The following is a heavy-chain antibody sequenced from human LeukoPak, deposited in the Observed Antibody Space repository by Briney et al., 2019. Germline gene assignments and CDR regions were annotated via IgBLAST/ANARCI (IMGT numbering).Heavy chain of an antibody. CDR2: IYHTGST. J-gene: IGHJ5*02. D-gene: IGHD2-2*01. Sequence: SETLSLTCAVSGVSISSGLYSWSWIRQPLGKGLEWIGYIYHTGSTYYNPSLKSRVTISVDTSKNQSSLRLSSVTAADTAVYYCARLQYCSGTSCYWFDPWGQGTLVTVSS. CDR3: ARLQYCSGTSCYWFDP. CDR1: GVSISSGLYS. V-gene: IGHV4-30-2*01.